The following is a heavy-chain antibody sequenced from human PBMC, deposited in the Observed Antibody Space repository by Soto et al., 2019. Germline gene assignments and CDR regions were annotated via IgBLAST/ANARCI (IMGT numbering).Heavy chain of an antibody. CDR3: AREGYNWNYKGDY. CDR1: GFTFNSYS. V-gene: IGHV3-21*01. CDR2: ISSSSSYI. Sequence: EVQLVESGGGLVKPGGSLRLSCAASGFTFNSYSMNWVRQAPGKGLEWVSSISSSSSYIYYADSVKGRFTISRDNAKNSLYLQMNSLRAEDTAVYYCAREGYNWNYKGDYWGQGTLVTVSS. D-gene: IGHD1-7*01. J-gene: IGHJ4*02.